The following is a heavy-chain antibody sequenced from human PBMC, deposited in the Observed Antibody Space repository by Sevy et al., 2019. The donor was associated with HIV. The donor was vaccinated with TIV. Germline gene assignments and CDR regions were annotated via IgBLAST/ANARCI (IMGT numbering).Heavy chain of an antibody. CDR3: ARGPDWELTSFLSH. J-gene: IGHJ4*02. CDR2: IASNGDNA. CDR1: GFTFRTYA. V-gene: IGHV3-30-3*01. Sequence: AGSLRLSCAASGFTFRTYAFHWVRQTPGRGLEWIGLIASNGDNAFYANSVRGRFTISRDNSMNTLYLQMTSLTPDDTAVYYCARGPDWELTSFLSHWGQGTLVTVSS. D-gene: IGHD3-9*01.